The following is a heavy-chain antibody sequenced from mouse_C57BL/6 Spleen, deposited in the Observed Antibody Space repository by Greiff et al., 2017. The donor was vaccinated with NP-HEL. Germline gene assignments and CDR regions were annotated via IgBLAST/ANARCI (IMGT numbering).Heavy chain of an antibody. CDR3: AREDTTAMDY. V-gene: IGHV5-17*01. CDR1: GFTFSDYG. J-gene: IGHJ4*01. CDR2: ISSGSSTI. D-gene: IGHD2-12*01. Sequence: ESGGGLVKPGGSLKLSCAASGFTFSDYGMHWVRQAPEKGLEWVAYISSGSSTIYYADTVKGRFTISRDNAKNTLFLQMTRLRSEDTAMYYCAREDTTAMDYWGQGTSVTVSS.